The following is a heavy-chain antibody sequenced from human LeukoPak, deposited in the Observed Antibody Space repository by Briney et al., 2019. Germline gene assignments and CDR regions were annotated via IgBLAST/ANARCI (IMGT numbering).Heavy chain of an antibody. CDR3: ANYGSGSYRFDP. J-gene: IGHJ5*02. V-gene: IGHV4-34*01. CDR2: INHSGST. Sequence: PSETLSLTCAVYGGSFSGYYWSWIRQPPGKGLEWIGEINHSGSTNYNPSLKSRVTISVDTSKNQFSLKLNSVTAADTAVYYCANYGSGSYRFDPWGQGTLVTVSS. D-gene: IGHD3-10*01. CDR1: GGSFSGYY.